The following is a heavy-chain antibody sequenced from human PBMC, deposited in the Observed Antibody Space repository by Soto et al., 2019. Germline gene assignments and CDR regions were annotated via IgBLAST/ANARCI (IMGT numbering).Heavy chain of an antibody. CDR2: ISTTSTYI. CDR1: GFTFSGDA. J-gene: IGHJ6*02. D-gene: IGHD3-10*02. CDR3: ARDYVMDV. Sequence: ESGGGLVKPGGSLRLSCAASGFTFSGDAMNWVRQSPGKGLEWVSSISTTSTYIYYADSVKGRFTISRDNANNSLHLQMNDLRAEDTAVYYCARDYVMDVWGQGTTVTVS. V-gene: IGHV3-21*01.